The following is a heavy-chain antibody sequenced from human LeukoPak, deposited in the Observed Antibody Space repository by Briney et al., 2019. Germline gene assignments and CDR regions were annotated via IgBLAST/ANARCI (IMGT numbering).Heavy chain of an antibody. J-gene: IGHJ4*02. D-gene: IGHD6-19*01. CDR2: INHSGST. CDR1: GGSFSGYY. CDR3: ARDTSEVYQWLVFDH. Sequence: SETLSLTCAVYGGSFSGYYWSWIRQPPGKGLEWIGEINHSGSTNYNPSLKSRVTISVDTSKNQFSLKLSSVTAADTAVYYCARDTSEVYQWLVFDHWGQGALVTVSS. V-gene: IGHV4-34*01.